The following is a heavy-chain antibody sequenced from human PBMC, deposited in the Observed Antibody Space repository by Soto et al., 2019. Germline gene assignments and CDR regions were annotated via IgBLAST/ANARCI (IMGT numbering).Heavy chain of an antibody. CDR2: IYYSGST. CDR3: ARDQGYYDILTGYHWFDP. V-gene: IGHV4-31*03. D-gene: IGHD3-9*01. Sequence: SETLSLTCTVSGGSISSGGYYWSWIRQHPGKGLEWIGYIYYSGSTYYNPSLKSRVTISVDTSKNQFSLKLSSVTAADTAVYYCARDQGYYDILTGYHWFDPWGQGTPVTVSS. J-gene: IGHJ5*02. CDR1: GGSISSGGYY.